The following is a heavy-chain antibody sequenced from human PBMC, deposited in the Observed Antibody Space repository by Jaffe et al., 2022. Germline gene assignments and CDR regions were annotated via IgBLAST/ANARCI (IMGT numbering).Heavy chain of an antibody. J-gene: IGHJ4*02. Sequence: EVQLVESGGGLVQPGGSLRLSCAASGFTFSSYEMNWVRQAPGKGLEWVSYISSSSSTIYYADSVKGRFTISRDNAKNSLYLQMNSLRAEDTAVYYCARVGTYYDSSDKTPYWGQGTLVTVSS. D-gene: IGHD3-22*01. V-gene: IGHV3-48*03. CDR3: ARVGTYYDSSDKTPY. CDR2: ISSSSSTI. CDR1: GFTFSSYE.